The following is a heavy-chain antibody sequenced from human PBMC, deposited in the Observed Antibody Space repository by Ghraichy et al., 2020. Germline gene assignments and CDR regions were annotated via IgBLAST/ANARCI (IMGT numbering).Heavy chain of an antibody. Sequence: SQTLSLTCAVYGGSFSGYYWSWIRQPPGKGLEWIGEINHSGSTNYNPSLKSRVTISVDTSKNQFSLKLSSVTAADTAVYYCAKGSIAARLGLSKIAVAGTGFDYWGQGTLVTVSS. CDR2: INHSGST. CDR3: AKGSIAARLGLSKIAVAGTGFDY. CDR1: GGSFSGYY. D-gene: IGHD6-19*01. J-gene: IGHJ4*02. V-gene: IGHV4-34*01.